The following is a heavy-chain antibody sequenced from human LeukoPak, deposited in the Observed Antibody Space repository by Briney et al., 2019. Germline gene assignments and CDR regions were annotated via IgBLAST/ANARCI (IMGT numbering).Heavy chain of an antibody. J-gene: IGHJ3*02. D-gene: IGHD5-18*01. V-gene: IGHV5-51*01. Sequence: GGSLKISCKGSGYSFTSYWIGWVRQMPGKGLEWVGIIYPGDSDTRYSPSFQGQVTISADKSISTAYLQWSSLKASDTAMYYCATPSRRYSYVNFDIWGQGTMVTVSS. CDR2: IYPGDSDT. CDR3: ATPSRRYSYVNFDI. CDR1: GYSFTSYW.